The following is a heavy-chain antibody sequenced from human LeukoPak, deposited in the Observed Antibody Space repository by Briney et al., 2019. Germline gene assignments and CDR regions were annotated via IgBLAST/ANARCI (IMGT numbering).Heavy chain of an antibody. CDR3: ARRQGSGSYLLDY. CDR1: GGSISSSSYY. V-gene: IGHV4-39*01. Sequence: SETLSLTCTVSGGSISSSSYYWGWIRQPPGKGLEWIGSIYYSGSTYYNPSLKSRVTISVDTSKNQFSLKLSSVTAADTAVYYCARRQGSGSYLLDYWGQGTLVTVSS. J-gene: IGHJ4*02. D-gene: IGHD3-10*01. CDR2: IYYSGST.